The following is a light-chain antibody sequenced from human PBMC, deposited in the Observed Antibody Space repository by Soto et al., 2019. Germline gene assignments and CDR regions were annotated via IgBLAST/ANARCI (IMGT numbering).Light chain of an antibody. V-gene: IGKV1-5*01. CDR3: QQYNSYPWT. CDR2: DAS. Sequence: DIQMTQSPSTRSSSVGDRVTITCRASQSISSWLAWYQQKPGKVPKLLIYDASSLESGVPSRFSGSGSGTEGTLTISSLKTDDFATYYCQQYNSYPWTFGQGTKVDIK. CDR1: QSISSW. J-gene: IGKJ1*01.